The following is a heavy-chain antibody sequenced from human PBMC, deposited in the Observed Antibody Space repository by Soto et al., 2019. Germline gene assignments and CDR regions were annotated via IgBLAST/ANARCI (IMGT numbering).Heavy chain of an antibody. CDR2: ISSDGHHQ. J-gene: IGHJ4*02. CDR1: GFSFNDYA. CDR3: SRGTYYPQSSGLHADY. V-gene: IGHV3-30*03. D-gene: IGHD3-22*01. Sequence: QVQLVESGGGEVQPGGSLRVSCATSGFSFNDYAMYWVRQSPGQGLEWVAIISSDGHHQFYLDNLRGRSTVSRDNSKNTLYLQMNSLRPEDTAVYYCSRGTYYPQSSGLHADYWGPGTVVTVSS.